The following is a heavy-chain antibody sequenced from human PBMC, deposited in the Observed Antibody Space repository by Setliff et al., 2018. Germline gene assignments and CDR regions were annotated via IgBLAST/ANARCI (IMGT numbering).Heavy chain of an antibody. V-gene: IGHV4-59*01. CDR2: IYYGGST. CDR3: ARVRNTQNGFFDY. CDR1: GGSFSGYY. J-gene: IGHJ4*02. D-gene: IGHD1-1*01. Sequence: SETLSLTCAVYGGSFSGYYWSWIRQPPGKGLEWIGYIYYGGSTNYNPSLNSRVAISVDTSENQFSLRLNSVTAADTAIYYCARVRNTQNGFFDYWSQGTLVTVSS.